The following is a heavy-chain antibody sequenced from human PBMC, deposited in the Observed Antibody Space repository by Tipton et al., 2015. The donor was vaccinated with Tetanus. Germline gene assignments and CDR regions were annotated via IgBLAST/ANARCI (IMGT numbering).Heavy chain of an antibody. D-gene: IGHD2-21*02. CDR3: AREVKGDLDS. V-gene: IGHV3-30*01. CDR2: ISQDASRT. CDR1: GFTFSMHP. Sequence: SLRLSCTTSGFTFSMHPMHWVRQAPGKGLECLAAISQDASRTYYAGSVKGRFSISRDNSRNTLFLEMNSLRVEDTALYYCAREVKGDLDSWGQGTLVTVSS. J-gene: IGHJ5*02.